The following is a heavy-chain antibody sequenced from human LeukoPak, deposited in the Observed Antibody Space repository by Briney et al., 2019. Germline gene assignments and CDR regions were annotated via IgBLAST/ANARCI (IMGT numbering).Heavy chain of an antibody. J-gene: IGHJ3*02. CDR3: ARSLKATDYRGVDI. D-gene: IGHD4-11*01. CDR2: IDSSGGDI. Sequence: PGGSLRLSCAASGFSFSDYYMSWIRQAPGKGLEWVSYIDSSGGDIYYPASVKGRFTISRDNAKNSLYLQMNSLRAEDTAVYYCARSLKATDYRGVDIWGQGTLVPVSS. V-gene: IGHV3-11*01. CDR1: GFSFSDYY.